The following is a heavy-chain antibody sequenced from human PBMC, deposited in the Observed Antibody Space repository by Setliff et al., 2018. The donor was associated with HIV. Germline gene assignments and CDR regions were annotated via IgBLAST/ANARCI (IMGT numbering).Heavy chain of an antibody. CDR2: INAGNGNT. J-gene: IGHJ4*02. V-gene: IGHV1-3*01. D-gene: IGHD4-17*01. CDR1: GYTFTDYF. Sequence: ASVKVSCKASGYTFTDYFIHWVRQAPGQGLEWMGWINAGNGNTKYSQEFQGRVTITRDTSASTAYMELSSLRSEDTAVYYCAIYDYGDYDFDYWGQGTLVTVSS. CDR3: AIYDYGDYDFDY.